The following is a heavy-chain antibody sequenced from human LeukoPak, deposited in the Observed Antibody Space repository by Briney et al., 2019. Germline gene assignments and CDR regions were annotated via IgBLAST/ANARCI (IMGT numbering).Heavy chain of an antibody. D-gene: IGHD2/OR15-2a*01. CDR2: IYYSEST. CDR1: GGSISSSNW. V-gene: IGHV4-4*02. CDR3: ARATPFYESRRGNWFDP. J-gene: IGHJ5*02. Sequence: SETLSLTCAVSGGSISSSNWWSWVRQPPGKGLEWIGEIYYSESTNYNPSFKSRVTISVDKSKNQFSLKLNSVTAADTAVYYCARATPFYESRRGNWFDPWGQGTLVTVSS.